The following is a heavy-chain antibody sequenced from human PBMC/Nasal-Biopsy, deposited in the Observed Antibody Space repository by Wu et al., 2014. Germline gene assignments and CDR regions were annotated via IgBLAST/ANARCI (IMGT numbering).Heavy chain of an antibody. CDR2: IYHSGRV. Sequence: TLSLTCAVSGDAISSTNWWSWVRQPPGKGLQWIGEIYHSGRVTYNSTLRSRLSLSVDKSKNEFSLKLTSVTAADTAIYYCARDTYYSDGSDFYLPGGADYWGRGTLVAVSS. CDR1: GDAISSTNW. V-gene: IGHV4-4*02. D-gene: IGHD3-22*01. CDR3: ARDTYYSDGSDFYLPGGADY. J-gene: IGHJ4*02.